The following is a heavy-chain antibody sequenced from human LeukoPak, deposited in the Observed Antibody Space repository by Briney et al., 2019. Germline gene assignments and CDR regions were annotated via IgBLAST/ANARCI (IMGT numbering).Heavy chain of an antibody. CDR2: IYYSGST. J-gene: IGHJ4*02. Sequence: SETLSLTCTVSGGSISSYYWSWIRQPPGKGLEWIGCIYYSGSTNYNPSLKSRVTISVDTSKNQFSLKLSSVTAADTAVYYCARASTYCYFDYWGQGTLVTVSS. CDR3: ARASTYCYFDY. CDR1: GGSISSYY. D-gene: IGHD2-15*01. V-gene: IGHV4-59*01.